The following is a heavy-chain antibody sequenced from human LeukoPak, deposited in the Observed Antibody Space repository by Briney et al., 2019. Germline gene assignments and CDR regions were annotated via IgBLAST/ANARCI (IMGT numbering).Heavy chain of an antibody. Sequence: GGSLRLSCTASGFTFGDYAMSWVRQAPGKGLEWVGFIRSKVYGGTTEYAASVKGRFTISRDDSKSIAYLQMNSLKTEDTAVYYCANLGEGRWLQLAYYFDYWGQGTLVTVSS. CDR3: ANLGEGRWLQLAYYFDY. CDR1: GFTFGDYA. J-gene: IGHJ4*02. D-gene: IGHD5-24*01. V-gene: IGHV3-49*04. CDR2: IRSKVYGGTT.